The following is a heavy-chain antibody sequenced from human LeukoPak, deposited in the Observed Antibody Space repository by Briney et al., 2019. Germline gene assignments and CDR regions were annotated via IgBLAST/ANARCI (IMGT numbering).Heavy chain of an antibody. CDR2: ISSTSNYV. J-gene: IGHJ3*02. CDR1: GFMFSSFS. D-gene: IGHD1-14*01. Sequence: GGSLRLSCTASGFMFSSFSMNWVRQAPGKGLEWVSSISSTSNYVYYIDSVKGRFTVSRDNAKNSLYLQMNSLRAEDTAVYYCAREARTARDDAFDIWGQGTMVTVSS. V-gene: IGHV3-21*04. CDR3: AREARTARDDAFDI.